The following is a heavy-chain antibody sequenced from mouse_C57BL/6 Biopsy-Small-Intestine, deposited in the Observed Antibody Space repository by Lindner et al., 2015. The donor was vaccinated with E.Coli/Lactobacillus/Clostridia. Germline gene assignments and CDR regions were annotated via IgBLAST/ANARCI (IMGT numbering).Heavy chain of an antibody. D-gene: IGHD2-4*01. J-gene: IGHJ4*01. CDR2: LYPGDGDL. Sequence: VQLQESGPELVKPGASVKISCKASGYAFSSSWMNWVKQRPGKGLEWIGRLYPGDGDLNYNEKFKGKATLTADRSSSTAYMQLISLTSEDSAVYFCARDYYDYDGYAMDYWGQGTSVTVSS. V-gene: IGHV1-82*01. CDR3: ARDYYDYDGYAMDY. CDR1: GYAFSSSW.